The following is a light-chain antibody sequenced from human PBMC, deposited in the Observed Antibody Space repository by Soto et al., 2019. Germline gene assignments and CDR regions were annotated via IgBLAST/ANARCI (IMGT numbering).Light chain of an antibody. Sequence: QSALTQPASLSGSPGQSITISCTGTSSDVGGYNYVSWYQQHPGKAPKLMIYDVSNRPSGVSNRFSGSKSGNTASLTISGLQAEDEAEYYCSSYTSSSTLYVFGTGTKLTVL. CDR2: DVS. V-gene: IGLV2-14*01. CDR1: SSDVGGYNY. CDR3: SSYTSSSTLYV. J-gene: IGLJ1*01.